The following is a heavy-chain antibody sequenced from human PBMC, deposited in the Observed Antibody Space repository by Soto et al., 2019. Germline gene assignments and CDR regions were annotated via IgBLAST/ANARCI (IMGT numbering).Heavy chain of an antibody. V-gene: IGHV3-9*01. CDR2: ISWNSGSI. Sequence: KSLEWVSGISWNSGSIGNADSVKGRFTISRDNAKNSLYLQMNSLRAEDTALYYCAIFFFQAEDGIRDTVPVSAFLLNRSSDL. CDR3: AIFFFQAEDGIRDTVPVSAFLLNRSSDL. D-gene: IGHD2-15*01. J-gene: IGHJ2*01.